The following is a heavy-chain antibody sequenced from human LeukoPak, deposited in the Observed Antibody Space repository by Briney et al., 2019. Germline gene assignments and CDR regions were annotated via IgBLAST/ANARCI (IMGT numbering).Heavy chain of an antibody. CDR1: GGTFSSYA. Sequence: SVKVSXKASGGTFSSYAISWVRQAPGQGLEWIGGIIPIFGTANYAQKFQGRVTITTDESTSTAYMELSSLRSEDTAVYYCARAREMATVNWFDPWGQGTLVTVSS. V-gene: IGHV1-69*05. CDR2: IIPIFGTA. J-gene: IGHJ5*02. CDR3: ARAREMATVNWFDP. D-gene: IGHD5-24*01.